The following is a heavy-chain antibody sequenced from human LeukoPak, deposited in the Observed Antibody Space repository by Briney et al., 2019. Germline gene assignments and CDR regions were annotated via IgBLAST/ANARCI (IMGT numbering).Heavy chain of an antibody. V-gene: IGHV3-7*03. CDR2: IKQDGSEK. Sequence: GGSLRLSCAASGFTFSSYWMSWVRQAPGKGLEWVANIKQDGSEKYYVDSVKGRFTISRDNSKNTLYLQMNSLRAEDTAVYYCAKVSERYYDYYYMDVWGKGTTVTISS. J-gene: IGHJ6*03. CDR3: AKVSERYYDYYYMDV. D-gene: IGHD3-22*01. CDR1: GFTFSSYW.